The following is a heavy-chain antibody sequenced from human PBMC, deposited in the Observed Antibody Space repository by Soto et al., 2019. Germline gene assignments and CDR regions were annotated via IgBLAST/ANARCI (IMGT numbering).Heavy chain of an antibody. D-gene: IGHD2-21*02. CDR2: INPSGGST. V-gene: IGHV1-46*01. J-gene: IGHJ3*02. CDR1: GYTFTSYY. CDR3: ARDQSVGATQDAFDI. Sequence: QVQLVQSGAEVKKPGASVKVSCKASGYTFTSYYMHWVRQAPGQGLEWMGIINPSGGSTSYAQKFRGRVTMTRDTSTSTVYMELSSLRSEDTAVYYCARDQSVGATQDAFDIWGQGTMVTVSS.